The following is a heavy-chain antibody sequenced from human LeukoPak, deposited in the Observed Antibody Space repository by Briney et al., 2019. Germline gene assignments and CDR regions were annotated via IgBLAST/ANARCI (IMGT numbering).Heavy chain of an antibody. Sequence: GGSLRLSCAASGFTVSSNYMSWVRQAPGKGLEWVSVIYSGGSTYYADSVKGRFTNSRDNSKNTLYLQMNSLRAEDTAVYYCARTSNYDFWSGYSPGGMDVWGQGTTVTVSS. CDR3: ARTSNYDFWSGYSPGGMDV. CDR2: IYSGGST. CDR1: GFTVSSNY. D-gene: IGHD3-3*01. J-gene: IGHJ6*02. V-gene: IGHV3-53*01.